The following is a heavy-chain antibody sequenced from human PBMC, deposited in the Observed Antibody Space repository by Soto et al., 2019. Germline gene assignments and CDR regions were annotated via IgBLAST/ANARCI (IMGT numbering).Heavy chain of an antibody. Sequence: SEALCLTCTISGGSISPYYWSWIRQPPGKGLEWIGYVSYTGSPNYNPSLGSRVTISVDSSTNQFSLKLTSVTAADTAIYYCARQPYLGINYDGMDVWDQGTTDSVSS. CDR2: VSYTGSP. CDR3: ARQPYLGINYDGMDV. D-gene: IGHD3-10*01. CDR1: GGSISPYY. V-gene: IGHV4-59*01. J-gene: IGHJ6*02.